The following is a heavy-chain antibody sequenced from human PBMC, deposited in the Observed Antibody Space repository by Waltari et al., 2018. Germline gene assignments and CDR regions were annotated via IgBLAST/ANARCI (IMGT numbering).Heavy chain of an antibody. Sequence: QVQLQQWGAGLLKPSETLSLTFADYGGSFSGYYWSWIRQPPGQGLEWIGEINHSGTANYNPSRKSRGTISVATSKNQFSLMLSSVTGAETAVYSGARGLAFLALRNWFDPWGQGTLVTVSS. V-gene: IGHV4-34*01. J-gene: IGHJ5*02. CDR1: GGSFSGYY. CDR3: ARGLAFLALRNWFDP. D-gene: IGHD3-3*01. CDR2: INHSGTA.